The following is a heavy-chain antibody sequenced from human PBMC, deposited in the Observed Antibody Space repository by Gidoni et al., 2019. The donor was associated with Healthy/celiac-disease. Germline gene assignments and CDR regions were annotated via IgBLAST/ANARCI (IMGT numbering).Heavy chain of an antibody. D-gene: IGHD5-12*01. Sequence: EVQLVESGGGLVQPGRSLRRSCTASGFTFGDYAMSWFRQAPGKGLECVGFIRSKAYGGTTEYAASVKGRFTISRDDSKSIAYLQMNSLKTEDTAVYYCTRGSYSGYEKAFDYWGQGTLVTVSS. CDR2: IRSKAYGGTT. CDR1: GFTFGDYA. V-gene: IGHV3-49*03. J-gene: IGHJ4*02. CDR3: TRGSYSGYEKAFDY.